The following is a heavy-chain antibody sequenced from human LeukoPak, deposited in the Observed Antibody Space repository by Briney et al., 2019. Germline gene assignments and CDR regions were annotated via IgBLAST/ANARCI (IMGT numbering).Heavy chain of an antibody. CDR2: INHSGST. V-gene: IGHV4-34*01. CDR3: ARALGYSSSQVYNY. D-gene: IGHD6-6*01. J-gene: IGHJ4*02. Sequence: PSETLSLTCAVYGGSFSGHYWSWIRQPPGKGLEWIGEINHSGSTNYNPSLKSRVTISVDTSKNQFSLKLSSVTAADTAVYYCARALGYSSSQVYNYRGQGTLVTVSS. CDR1: GGSFSGHY.